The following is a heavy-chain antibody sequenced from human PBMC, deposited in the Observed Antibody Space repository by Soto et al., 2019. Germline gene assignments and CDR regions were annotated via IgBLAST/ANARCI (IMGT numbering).Heavy chain of an antibody. CDR3: ARVGDSSDYYYYYGMDV. V-gene: IGHV3-33*01. Sequence: GGSLRLSCAASGFTFSSYGMHWVRQAPGKGLEWVAVIWYDGSNKYYADSVKGRFTISRDNSKNTLYLQMNSLRAEDTAVYYCARVGDSSDYYYYYGMDVWGQGTTVTVSS. J-gene: IGHJ6*02. CDR1: GFTFSSYG. D-gene: IGHD3-22*01. CDR2: IWYDGSNK.